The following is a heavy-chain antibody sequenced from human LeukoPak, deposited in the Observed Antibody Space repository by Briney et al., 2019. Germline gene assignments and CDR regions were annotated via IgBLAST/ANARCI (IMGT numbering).Heavy chain of an antibody. CDR1: GGSISSYY. V-gene: IGHV4-59*08. Sequence: PSETLSLTCTVSGGSISSYYWSWIRQPPGKGLEWIGHFSYTGSTHYNPSLKSRVTISVDASKNQFSLRLSSVTAADTAVYYCATPDSSGYYYLYWGQGTLVTVSS. CDR3: ATPDSSGYYYLY. J-gene: IGHJ4*02. D-gene: IGHD3-22*01. CDR2: FSYTGST.